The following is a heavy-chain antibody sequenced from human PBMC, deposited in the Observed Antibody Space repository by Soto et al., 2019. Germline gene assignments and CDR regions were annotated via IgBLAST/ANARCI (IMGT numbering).Heavy chain of an antibody. CDR2: IYGDNDK. Sequence: SGPTLVNPTQTLTVTCTFSGFSLSNSGVGVAWIRQPPGKALEWLALIYGDNDKRYSPSLKTRLTITKDTSKNQVVLTMTNMDPVDTATYYCAHCTLHDYGDYDPDNSHVFDSWGQGTLVTVSS. J-gene: IGHJ4*02. D-gene: IGHD4-17*01. V-gene: IGHV2-5*02. CDR3: AHCTLHDYGDYDPDNSHVFDS. CDR1: GFSLSNSGVG.